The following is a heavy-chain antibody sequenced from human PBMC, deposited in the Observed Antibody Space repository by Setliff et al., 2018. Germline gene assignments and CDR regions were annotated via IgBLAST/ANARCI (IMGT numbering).Heavy chain of an antibody. D-gene: IGHD5-12*01. V-gene: IGHV4-61*02. Sequence: SETLSLTCTVSGVSFGSGTYYWSWIRQPAGKGLEWIGLIQSTGNTNYNPSFQSRVTISIDMSKNQFSLKMSSVTAADTAMYYCAGTPALGTSWLSPFDYWGQGTLVTAPQ. J-gene: IGHJ4*02. CDR1: GVSFGSGTYY. CDR3: AGTPALGTSWLSPFDY. CDR2: IQSTGNT.